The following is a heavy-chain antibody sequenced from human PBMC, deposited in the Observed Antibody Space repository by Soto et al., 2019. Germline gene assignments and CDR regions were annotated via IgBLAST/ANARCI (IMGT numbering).Heavy chain of an antibody. CDR1: GFTFSSYG. J-gene: IGHJ4*02. CDR2: TWFDGSNK. V-gene: IGHV3-33*01. CDR3: ARYPGGVRGNFDY. D-gene: IGHD3-10*01. Sequence: QGQLVESGGGVVQPGRSLRLSCAASGFTFSSYGMHWVRQAPGKGLEWVAGTWFDGSNKYYAESVKGRFTISRDNSKNTVHLQMNSLRVEDTAVYHCARYPGGVRGNFDYWGQGTLVTVSS.